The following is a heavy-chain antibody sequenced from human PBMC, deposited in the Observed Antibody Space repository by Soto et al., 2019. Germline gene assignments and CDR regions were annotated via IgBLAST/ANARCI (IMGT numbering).Heavy chain of an antibody. J-gene: IGHJ5*02. CDR2: IYPSGMP. CDR3: ARERGGYGLFDP. Sequence: SETLSLTCTVSGGSISNAAYSWSWIRQPPGKGLEWIGYIYPSGMPFYNPSLRSRVTISIDRSNDQFSLNLKSVTAADTAVYYCARERGGYGLFDPWGQGTLVTVSS. D-gene: IGHD5-18*01. V-gene: IGHV4-30-2*01. CDR1: GGSISNAAYS.